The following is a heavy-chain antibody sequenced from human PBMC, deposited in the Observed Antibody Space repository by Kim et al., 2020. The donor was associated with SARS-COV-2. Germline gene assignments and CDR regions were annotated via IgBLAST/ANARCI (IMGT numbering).Heavy chain of an antibody. D-gene: IGHD3-10*01. Sequence: ASVKVSCKASGYTFTGYYMHWVRQAPGQGLEWMGRINPNSGGTNYAQKFQGRVTMTRDTSISTAYMELSRLRSDDTAVYYCARDYGVRGVIRAFDYWGQGTLVTVSS. V-gene: IGHV1-2*06. CDR2: INPNSGGT. CDR3: ARDYGVRGVIRAFDY. J-gene: IGHJ4*02. CDR1: GYTFTGYY.